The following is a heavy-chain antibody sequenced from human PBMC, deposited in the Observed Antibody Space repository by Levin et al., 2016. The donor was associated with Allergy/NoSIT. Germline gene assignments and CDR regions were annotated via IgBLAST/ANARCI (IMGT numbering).Heavy chain of an antibody. CDR3: ARGGGDNYDILTGYYSY. V-gene: IGHV1-46*03. Sequence: WVRQAPGQGLEWMGIINPSGGSTSYAQKFQGRVTMTRDTSTSTVYMELSSLRSEDTAVYYCARGGGDNYDILTGYYSYWGQGTLVTVSS. D-gene: IGHD3-9*01. J-gene: IGHJ4*02. CDR2: INPSGGST.